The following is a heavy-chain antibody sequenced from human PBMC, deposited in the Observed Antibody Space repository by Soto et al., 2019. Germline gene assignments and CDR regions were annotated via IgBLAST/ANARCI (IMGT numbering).Heavy chain of an antibody. D-gene: IGHD6-13*01. CDR1: GFSFSTYW. CDR3: TRGPRVDSAGTGAH. J-gene: IGHJ4*02. Sequence: DVQLVESGGGLAQPGGSLRLSCTASGFSFSTYWMHWVRQVPGKGPVWVSRISGDGNTTTYADSVKGRFTISRDNANNILYLEMNTLRAEDTAVYHCTRGPRVDSAGTGAHWGQGTLVTVS. V-gene: IGHV3-74*03. CDR2: ISGDGNTT.